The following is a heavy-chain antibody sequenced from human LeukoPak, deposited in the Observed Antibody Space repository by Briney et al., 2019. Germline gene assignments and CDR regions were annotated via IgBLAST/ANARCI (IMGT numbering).Heavy chain of an antibody. CDR3: DY. CDR1: GFTFSSYS. J-gene: IGHJ4*02. V-gene: IGHV3-21*01. Sequence: GGSLRLSCAASGFTFSSYSMNWVRQAPGKGLEWVSSISSSSSYIYYADSVKGRFTISRGNAKNSEDTAVYYCAAQLWLGGYFDYWGQGTLVTVSS. CDR2: ISSSSSYI. D-gene: IGHD5-18*01.